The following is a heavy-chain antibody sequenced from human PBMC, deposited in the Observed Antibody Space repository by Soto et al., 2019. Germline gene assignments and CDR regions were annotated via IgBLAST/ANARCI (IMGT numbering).Heavy chain of an antibody. Sequence: QVQLQESGPGLVKPSQTLSLTCTVSGGSIRSGGYYWSWIRQHPGKGLEWIGYIYYSGSTYYTPSIKSRFTISLDTSKNPFSLTLSTVTAAATAVYYCARARIEVAWRGWKYWGKGNLVTVSS. CDR2: IYYSGST. D-gene: IGHD6-19*01. J-gene: IGHJ4*02. CDR1: GGSIRSGGYY. CDR3: ARARIEVAWRGWKY. V-gene: IGHV4-31*03.